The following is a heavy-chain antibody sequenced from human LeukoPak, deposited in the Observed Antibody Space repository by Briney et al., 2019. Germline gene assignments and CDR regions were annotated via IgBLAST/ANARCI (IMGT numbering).Heavy chain of an antibody. CDR3: ARSRGYSYGTTFLDY. Sequence: SETLSLTCTVSGGSISTYYWSWIRQPPGKGLEWIGYNYNPSLKSRVTISVDTSKNQFSLKLSSVTAADTAVYYCARSRGYSYGTTFLDYWGQGTLVTVSS. V-gene: IGHV4-59*08. J-gene: IGHJ4*02. D-gene: IGHD5-18*01. CDR1: GGSISTYY.